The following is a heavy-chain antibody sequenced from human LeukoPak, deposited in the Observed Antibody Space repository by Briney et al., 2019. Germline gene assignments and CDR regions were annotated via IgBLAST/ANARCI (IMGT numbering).Heavy chain of an antibody. CDR2: INPNSGGT. V-gene: IGHV1-2*02. Sequence: ASVKVSCKASGYTFTGHYMHWVRQAPGQGLEWMGWINPNSGGTNYAQKFRGRVTMTRDTSISTAYMELGSLGPDDTAVYYCARDQSTSFSSSYHFDYWGQGTLVTVSS. J-gene: IGHJ4*02. CDR3: ARDQSTSFSSSYHFDY. CDR1: GYTFTGHY. D-gene: IGHD6-6*01.